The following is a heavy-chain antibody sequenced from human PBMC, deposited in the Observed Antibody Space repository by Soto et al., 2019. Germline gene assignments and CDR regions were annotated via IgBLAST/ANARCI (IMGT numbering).Heavy chain of an antibody. CDR3: AKVTPARCTNGVCYKGDAFDI. J-gene: IGHJ3*02. CDR2: ISGSGGST. CDR1: GFTFSSYA. D-gene: IGHD2-8*01. V-gene: IGHV3-23*01. Sequence: GSLRLSCAASGFTFSSYAMSWVRQAPGKGLEWVSAISGSGGSTYYADSVKGRFTISRDNSKNTLYLQMNSLRAEDTAVYYCAKVTPARCTNGVCYKGDAFDIWGQGTMVTVSS.